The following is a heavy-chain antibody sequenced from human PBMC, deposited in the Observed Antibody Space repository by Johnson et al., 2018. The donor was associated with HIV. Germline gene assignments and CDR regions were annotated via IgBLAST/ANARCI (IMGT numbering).Heavy chain of an antibody. D-gene: IGHD5-24*01. Sequence: VQLVESGGGLVKPGGSLRLSCAASGFTFTNAWMSWVRQAPGKGLEWVGHIKSKTDGGTTDYAAPVKGRFTISRDDSKNTLYLQMNSLRIEDTAVYYCARDPGRDGYTRGAFDIWGQGTMVTVSS. V-gene: IGHV3-15*01. CDR2: IKSKTDGGTT. CDR1: GFTFTNAW. J-gene: IGHJ3*02. CDR3: ARDPGRDGYTRGAFDI.